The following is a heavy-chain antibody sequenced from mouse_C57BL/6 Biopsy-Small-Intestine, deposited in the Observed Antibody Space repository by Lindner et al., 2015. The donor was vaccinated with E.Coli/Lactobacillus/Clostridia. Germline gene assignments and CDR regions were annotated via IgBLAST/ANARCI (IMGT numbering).Heavy chain of an antibody. D-gene: IGHD1-1*01. CDR1: GYTFASYW. Sequence: VQLQESGPELVKPGASVKISCKASGYTFASYWMHWVKQRPGQGLEWIGYINPSSGYTKYNQKFKDKATLTADKSSSTAYMQLSSLTYEDSAVYYCAREDYYGSIFDYWGQGTTLTVSS. CDR2: INPSSGYT. J-gene: IGHJ2*01. V-gene: IGHV1-7*01. CDR3: AREDYYGSIFDY.